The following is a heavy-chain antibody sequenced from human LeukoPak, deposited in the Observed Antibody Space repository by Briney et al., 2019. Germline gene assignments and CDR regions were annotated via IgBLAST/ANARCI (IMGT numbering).Heavy chain of an antibody. J-gene: IGHJ4*02. D-gene: IGHD6-19*01. Sequence: PGGSLRLSCAASGFTFRKHAMAWVRQSPGKGPEWVSGITGIGDSTHYADSVKGRFIISRDNSNKNTLYLQMNSLRVEDTAIYYCAKVDYTSAWGSVTWFDCWGQGVLVTVSS. CDR3: AKVDYTSAWGSVTWFDC. V-gene: IGHV3-23*01. CDR2: ITGIGDST. CDR1: GFTFRKHA.